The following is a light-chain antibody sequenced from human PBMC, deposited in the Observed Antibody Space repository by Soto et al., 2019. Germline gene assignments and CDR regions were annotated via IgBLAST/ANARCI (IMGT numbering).Light chain of an antibody. V-gene: IGKV1-9*01. CDR2: AAS. CDR1: QGISSY. Sequence: DIQMTQSPSSLSASVGDRVTITCQASQGISSYLAWYQQKPGKAPKLLIYAASTLQSGVPSRFSGSGSGTEFILTISSLQPDDFATYCCQHYGGMWTFGQGTKVDIK. J-gene: IGKJ1*01. CDR3: QHYGGMWT.